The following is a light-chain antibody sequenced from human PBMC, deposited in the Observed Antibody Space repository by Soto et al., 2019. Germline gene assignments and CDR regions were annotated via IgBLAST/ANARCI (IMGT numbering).Light chain of an antibody. V-gene: IGLV1-47*02. Sequence: QSVLTQPPSASGTPGQRVTISCSGSSSKIGSNYVYWYQQLPGTAPKLLIYSNNQRPSGVPDRFSGSKSGTSASLAISGLRSEDEADYYCAAWDDSLSGPLYVFGTGTKVTVL. CDR3: AAWDDSLSGPLYV. CDR1: SSKIGSNY. CDR2: SNN. J-gene: IGLJ1*01.